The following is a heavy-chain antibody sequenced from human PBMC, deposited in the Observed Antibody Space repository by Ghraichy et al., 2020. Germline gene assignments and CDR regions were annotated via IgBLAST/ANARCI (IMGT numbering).Heavy chain of an antibody. Sequence: GESLNISCEGSGFSFRDYSMIWVRLTPRKALEWVSYITGSSITIFYTDSVKGRFTISRDNAKNSLYLQMNSLRAEDTAVYYCARLPLPRRAAVGDWYFDLWGRGTLVTVSS. CDR1: GFSFRDYS. CDR2: ITGSSITI. V-gene: IGHV3-48*01. J-gene: IGHJ2*01. CDR3: ARLPLPRRAAVGDWYFDL. D-gene: IGHD6-13*01.